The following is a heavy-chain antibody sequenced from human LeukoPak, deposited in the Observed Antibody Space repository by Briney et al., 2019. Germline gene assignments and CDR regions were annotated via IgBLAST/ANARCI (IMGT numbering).Heavy chain of an antibody. V-gene: IGHV4-59*01. Sequence: SETLSLTCAVYGGSFSGYYWSWIRQPPGKGLEWIGYIYYSGSTNYNPSLKSRVTISVDTSKNQFSLKLNSVTAADTAVYYCARGLATYFDYWGQGTLVTVSS. D-gene: IGHD3-9*01. CDR1: GGSFSGYY. CDR2: IYYSGST. J-gene: IGHJ4*02. CDR3: ARGLATYFDY.